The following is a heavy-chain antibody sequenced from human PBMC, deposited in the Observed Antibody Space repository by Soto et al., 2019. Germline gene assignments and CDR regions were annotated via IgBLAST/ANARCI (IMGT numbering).Heavy chain of an antibody. Sequence: SETLSLTCAVSGGSISSYYWSWIRQPPGKGLEWIGYIYYSGSTNYNPSLKSRVTISVDTSKNQFSLKLSSVTAADTAVYYCARSGVVVGAADYYYYGMDVWGQGTTVTVSS. J-gene: IGHJ6*02. CDR1: GGSISSYY. D-gene: IGHD1-26*01. CDR3: ARSGVVVGAADYYYYGMDV. V-gene: IGHV4-59*01. CDR2: IYYSGST.